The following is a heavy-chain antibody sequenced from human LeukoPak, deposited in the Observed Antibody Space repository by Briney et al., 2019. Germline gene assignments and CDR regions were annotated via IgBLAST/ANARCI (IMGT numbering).Heavy chain of an antibody. CDR2: INHSGST. V-gene: IGHV4-34*01. Sequence: SETLSLTCAVYGGSFSGYYWSWIRQPPGKGLEWIGEINHSGSTNYHPSLKSRVTISVDTSKNQFSLKLSSVTAADTAVYYCARGPRTALRRYGSGFHFDYWGQGTLVTVSS. D-gene: IGHD3-10*01. J-gene: IGHJ4*02. CDR3: ARGPRTALRRYGSGFHFDY. CDR1: GGSFSGYY.